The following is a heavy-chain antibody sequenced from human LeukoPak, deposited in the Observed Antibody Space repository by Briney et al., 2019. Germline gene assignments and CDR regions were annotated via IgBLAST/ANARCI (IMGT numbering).Heavy chain of an antibody. V-gene: IGHV3-30-3*01. Sequence: PGGSLRLSCAASGFTFSSYAMHWVRQAPGKGLEWVAVISYDGSNKYYADSVKGRLTISRDNSKNTLYLQMNSLRAEDAAVYYCARDLLWWELLAVEWFYYYYGMDVWGQGTTVTVSS. CDR1: GFTFSSYA. CDR2: ISYDGSNK. J-gene: IGHJ6*02. D-gene: IGHD1-26*01. CDR3: ARDLLWWELLAVEWFYYYYGMDV.